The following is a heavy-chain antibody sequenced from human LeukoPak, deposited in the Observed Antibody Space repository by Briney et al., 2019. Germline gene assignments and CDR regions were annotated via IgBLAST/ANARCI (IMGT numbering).Heavy chain of an antibody. CDR2: MNPSNGDT. V-gene: IGHV1-2*02. D-gene: IGHD3-22*01. Sequence: ASVKVSCKASAYPFTGYYVHWVRQAPGQGLEWMGWMNPSNGDTNYVQKFQGRVTMTRDTSRRTAYMELNSLTFDDTAVYYCARWEASPSRGWFSPWGQGTLVTVSS. CDR1: AYPFTGYY. CDR3: ARWEASPSRGWFSP. J-gene: IGHJ5*02.